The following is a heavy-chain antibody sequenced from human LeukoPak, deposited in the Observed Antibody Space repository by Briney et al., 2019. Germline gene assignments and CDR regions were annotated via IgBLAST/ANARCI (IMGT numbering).Heavy chain of an antibody. Sequence: GGSLRLSCAASGFTFSSYAMHWVRQAPGKGLEWVAVISYDGSNKYYADSVKGRFTISRDNSKNTLYLQMNGLRAEDTAVYYCAKGESASCTGATCYPFAYWGQGTLVTVSS. V-gene: IGHV3-30-3*01. D-gene: IGHD2-8*02. CDR3: AKGESASCTGATCYPFAY. CDR1: GFTFSSYA. CDR2: ISYDGSNK. J-gene: IGHJ4*02.